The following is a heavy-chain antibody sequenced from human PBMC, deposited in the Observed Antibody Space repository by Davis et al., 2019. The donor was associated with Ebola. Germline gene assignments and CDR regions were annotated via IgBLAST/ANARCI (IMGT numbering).Heavy chain of an antibody. J-gene: IGHJ4*02. V-gene: IGHV3-23*01. CDR3: AKGRITMIVVADTPFRY. CDR2: ISGSGGST. D-gene: IGHD3-22*01. CDR1: GFTFSSYA. Sequence: PGGSLRLSCAASGFTFSSYAMSWVRQAPGKGLEWVSAISGSGGSTYYADSVKGRFTISRDNSKNTLYLQMNSLRAEDTAVYYCAKGRITMIVVADTPFRYWGQGTLVTVSS.